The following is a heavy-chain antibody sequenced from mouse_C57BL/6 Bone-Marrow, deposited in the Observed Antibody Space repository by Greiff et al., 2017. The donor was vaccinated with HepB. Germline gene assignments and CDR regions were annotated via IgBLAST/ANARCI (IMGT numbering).Heavy chain of an antibody. CDR3: ARSHGSSSLKDY. J-gene: IGHJ2*01. CDR2: IYPGSGST. CDR1: GYTFTSYW. V-gene: IGHV1-55*01. D-gene: IGHD1-1*01. Sequence: QVQLQQPGAELVKPGASVKMSCKASGYTFTSYWITWVKQRPGQGLEWIGDIYPGSGSTNYNEKFKSKATLTVDTSSSTAYMQLSSLTSEDSAVYYCARSHGSSSLKDYWGQGTTLTVSS.